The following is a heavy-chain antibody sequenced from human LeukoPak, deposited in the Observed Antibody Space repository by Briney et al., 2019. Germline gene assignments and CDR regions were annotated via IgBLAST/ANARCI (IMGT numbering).Heavy chain of an antibody. CDR3: ARDSVDTANGGIDY. D-gene: IGHD5-18*01. CDR2: ISAYNGNT. V-gene: IGHV1-18*01. Sequence: ASVKVSCKASGYTFTSYGTSWVRQAPGQGLEWMGWISAYNGNTNYAQKLQGRVTMTTDTSTSTAYMELRSLRSDDTAVYYCARDSVDTANGGIDYWGQGTLVTVSS. J-gene: IGHJ4*02. CDR1: GYTFTSYG.